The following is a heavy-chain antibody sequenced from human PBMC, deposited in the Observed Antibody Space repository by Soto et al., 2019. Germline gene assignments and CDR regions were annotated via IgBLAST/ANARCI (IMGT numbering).Heavy chain of an antibody. CDR1: GDTFTIFA. Sequence: QVQLVQSGAEVKKPGSSVKVSCKASGDTFTIFAISWVRQAPGQGLEWMGGIIPTIGTTNYARRFQGRITITGDESTGTAYMELGSLKSEDTAVYYCARDLGSGYDPGDYWGQGTLVTVSS. CDR3: ARDLGSGYDPGDY. V-gene: IGHV1-69*12. CDR2: IIPTIGTT. J-gene: IGHJ4*02. D-gene: IGHD5-12*01.